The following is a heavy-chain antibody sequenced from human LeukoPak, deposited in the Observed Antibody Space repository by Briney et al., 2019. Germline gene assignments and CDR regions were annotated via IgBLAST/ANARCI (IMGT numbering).Heavy chain of an antibody. CDR1: GGFISSYY. J-gene: IGHJ4*01. Sequence: NPSETLSLTCTVSGGFISSYYWIWIRQPPGKGLEWIGFIYYSGSANYNPSLRSRVTISVDTSKNQFSLKLTSVTAADTAVYYCARTGVVATSYFFDYWGHGTLVTVSS. CDR2: IYYSGSA. D-gene: IGHD5-12*01. V-gene: IGHV4-59*01. CDR3: ARTGVVATSYFFDY.